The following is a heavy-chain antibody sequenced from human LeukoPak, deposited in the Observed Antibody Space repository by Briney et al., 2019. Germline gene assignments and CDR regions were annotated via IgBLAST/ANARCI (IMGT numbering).Heavy chain of an antibody. D-gene: IGHD4-17*01. V-gene: IGHV4-38-2*02. Sequence: SETLSLTCTVSGYSISTSYYWGWIRQPPGKALEWIGSIYHSGNTYYNPSLKSRVTISVDTSKNQFSLKLNSVTAADTAVYYCARAGYGDSDFDYWGQGTLVTVSS. CDR2: IYHSGNT. CDR3: ARAGYGDSDFDY. J-gene: IGHJ4*02. CDR1: GYSISTSYY.